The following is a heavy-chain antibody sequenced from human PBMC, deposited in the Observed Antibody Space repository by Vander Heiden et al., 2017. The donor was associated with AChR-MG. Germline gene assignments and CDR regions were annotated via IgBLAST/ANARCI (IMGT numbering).Heavy chain of an antibody. V-gene: IGHV3-33*01. J-gene: IGHJ6*02. CDR1: GFTFSSYG. Sequence: QVQLVESGGGVVQPGRSLRLSCAASGFTFSSYGMPGVRQAPGKGLEWVAVIWYDGSNKYYADSVKGRFTISRDNSKNTLYLQMNSLRAEDTAVYYCARDRWITMVRGVIIIDGMDVWGQGTTVTVSS. D-gene: IGHD3-10*01. CDR3: ARDRWITMVRGVIIIDGMDV. CDR2: IWYDGSNK.